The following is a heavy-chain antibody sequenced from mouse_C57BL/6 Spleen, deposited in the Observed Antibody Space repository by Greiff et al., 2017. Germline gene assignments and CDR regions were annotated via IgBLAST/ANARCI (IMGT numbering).Heavy chain of an antibody. D-gene: IGHD1-1*01. CDR3: ARDGYYGSILWYFDV. CDR2: IYPRSGNT. V-gene: IGHV1-81*01. J-gene: IGHJ1*03. Sequence: QVQLQQSGAELARPGASVKLSCKASGYTFTSYGISWVKQRTGQGLEWIGEIYPRSGNTYYNEKFKGKATLTADKSSSTAYMELRSLTSEDSAVYFCARDGYYGSILWYFDVWGTGTTVTVSS. CDR1: GYTFTSYG.